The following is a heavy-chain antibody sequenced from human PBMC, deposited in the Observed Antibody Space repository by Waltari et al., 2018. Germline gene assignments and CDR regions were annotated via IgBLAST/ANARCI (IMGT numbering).Heavy chain of an antibody. Sequence: QITLKESGPTLVKPTQTLTLTCTFSGFSLSTSGVGVGWIRQPPGKALEWLALMYWKDDKRYSPALKSRLTITKDTSKNQVVLTMTNMDPVDTATYYCAHAVSGWGWAYFDYWGQGTLVTVSS. CDR2: MYWKDDK. CDR3: AHAVSGWGWAYFDY. V-gene: IGHV2-5*01. J-gene: IGHJ4*02. CDR1: GFSLSTSGVG. D-gene: IGHD6-19*01.